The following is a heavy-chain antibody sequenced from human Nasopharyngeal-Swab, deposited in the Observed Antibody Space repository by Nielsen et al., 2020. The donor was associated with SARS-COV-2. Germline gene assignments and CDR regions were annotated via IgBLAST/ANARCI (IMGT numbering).Heavy chain of an antibody. CDR3: AKESSTYYYDN. V-gene: IGHV3-30*18. CDR1: RFTFRNHG. D-gene: IGHD3-3*02. CDR2: ISSGGRTQ. J-gene: IGHJ4*02. Sequence: SCASSRFTFRNHGMHWVRQAPGKGLEWVGIISSGGRTQVYADSVEGRFTISRDDHGNTLYLQMNSLRPEDTAVYYCAKESSTYYYDNWGQGTLVTVSS.